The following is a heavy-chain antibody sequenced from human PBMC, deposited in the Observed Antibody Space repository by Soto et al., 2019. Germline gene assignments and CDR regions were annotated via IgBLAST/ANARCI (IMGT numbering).Heavy chain of an antibody. CDR3: AHESRETEGHYVDF. CDR2: MSDDGSKK. D-gene: IGHD1-26*01. J-gene: IGHJ4*02. Sequence: QVQLVESGGGVVQPGRSLGLSCAASGFSFSKYGMHWVRQAPGKGLEWVAEMSDDGSKKYYGDSVKGRFTLSRDNSKKNLYLLMDSLSPEDTAMYSFAHESRETEGHYVDFGGQGTLVTVSS. V-gene: IGHV3-30*18. CDR1: GFSFSKYG.